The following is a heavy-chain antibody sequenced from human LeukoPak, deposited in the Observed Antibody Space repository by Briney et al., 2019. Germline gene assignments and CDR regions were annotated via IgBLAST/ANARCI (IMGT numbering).Heavy chain of an antibody. J-gene: IGHJ4*02. CDR3: ARVPMVRGADD. CDR1: GGSFSGYY. Sequence: SETLSLTCAVYGGSFSGYYWSWIRQPPGKGLEWIGEINHSGSTNYNPSLKSRVTISVDTSKNQFSLKLSSVTAADTAVYYCARVPMVRGADDWGQGTLVTVSS. V-gene: IGHV4-34*01. D-gene: IGHD3-10*01. CDR2: INHSGST.